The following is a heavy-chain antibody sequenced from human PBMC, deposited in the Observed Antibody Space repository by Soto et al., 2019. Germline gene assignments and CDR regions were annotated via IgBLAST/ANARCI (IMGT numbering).Heavy chain of an antibody. CDR1: GFTFSSYA. CDR3: AKASGWFGEFDY. Sequence: EVQLLESGGGLVQPGGSLRLSCAASGFTFSSYAMSWVRQAPGKGLEWVSAISGSGGSTYYADSVKGRFTISRDNSNNTLYLQMSRLRAEDTAVYYCAKASGWFGEFDYWGPAALVTVSS. J-gene: IGHJ4*02. CDR2: ISGSGGST. V-gene: IGHV3-23*01. D-gene: IGHD3-10*01.